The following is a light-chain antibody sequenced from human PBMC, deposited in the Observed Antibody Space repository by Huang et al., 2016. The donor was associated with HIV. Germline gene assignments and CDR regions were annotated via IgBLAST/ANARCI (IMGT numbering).Light chain of an antibody. J-gene: IGKJ3*01. Sequence: DVVMTQSPLSLPVTLGQPASISCRSSESLVYSDGNTYLNWFQQRPGQSPRRLIYKVSIRDSGVTDRVSGSGSGTNFTLKISRVEAEDVGIYYCMQGSHWPPTFGPGTKVDFK. CDR3: MQGSHWPPT. CDR2: KVS. V-gene: IGKV2-30*01. CDR1: ESLVYSDGNTY.